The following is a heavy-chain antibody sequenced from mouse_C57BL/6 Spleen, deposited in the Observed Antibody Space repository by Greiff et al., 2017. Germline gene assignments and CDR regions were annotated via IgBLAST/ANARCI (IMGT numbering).Heavy chain of an antibody. CDR2: IYPGSGNT. V-gene: IGHV1-76*01. D-gene: IGHD2-3*01. CDR3: ARSPVDGYYDY. Sequence: QVQLKESGAELVRPGASVKLSCKASGYTFTDYYINWVKQRPGQGLEWIARIYPGSGNTYYNEKFKGKATLTAEKSSSTAYMQLSSLTSEDSAVYFCARSPVDGYYDYWGQGTTLTVSS. CDR1: GYTFTDYY. J-gene: IGHJ2*01.